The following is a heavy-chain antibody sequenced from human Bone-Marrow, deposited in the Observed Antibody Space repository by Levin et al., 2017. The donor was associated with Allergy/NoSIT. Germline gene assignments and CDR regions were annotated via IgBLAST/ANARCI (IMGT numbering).Heavy chain of an antibody. V-gene: IGHV3-23*01. Sequence: AGGSLRLSCVASGFNFGSHAMSWVRQAPGKGLEWIAVIRGTGDTSYHAESVQGRFTISRDNSKNPLLLQMNTLKVDDTAVYYCAKGMRWLQVDAFGYWGQGTLVTVSS. CDR1: GFNFGSHA. CDR3: AKGMRWLQVDAFGY. D-gene: IGHD5-24*01. J-gene: IGHJ4*02. CDR2: IRGTGDTS.